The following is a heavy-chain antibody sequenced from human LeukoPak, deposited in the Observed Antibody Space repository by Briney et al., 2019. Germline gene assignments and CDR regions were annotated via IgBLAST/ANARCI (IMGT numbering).Heavy chain of an antibody. CDR3: AGGRVVTGRNYFDY. CDR2: MNPNSGNT. Sequence: ASVKVSCKASGYTFTSYDINWVRQATGQGLEWMGWMNPNSGNTGYAQKFQGRVTMTSNTSISTAYMELSSLRSEDTAVYYCAGGRVVTGRNYFDYWGQGTLVTVSS. J-gene: IGHJ4*02. D-gene: IGHD2-21*02. V-gene: IGHV1-8*01. CDR1: GYTFTSYD.